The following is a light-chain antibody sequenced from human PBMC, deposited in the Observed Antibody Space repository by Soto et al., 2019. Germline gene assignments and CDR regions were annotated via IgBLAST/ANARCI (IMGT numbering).Light chain of an antibody. Sequence: EIALTQSPGALSLSPGERATLSCSAIQSISTSYLAWYQQKPGQAPRLLISDASNRATGIPARFSGSGSETDFTLTISSLEPEDSAVYYCQQRSNWPSLTFGGGTKVDIK. J-gene: IGKJ4*01. V-gene: IGKV3-11*01. CDR1: QSISTSY. CDR3: QQRSNWPSLT. CDR2: DAS.